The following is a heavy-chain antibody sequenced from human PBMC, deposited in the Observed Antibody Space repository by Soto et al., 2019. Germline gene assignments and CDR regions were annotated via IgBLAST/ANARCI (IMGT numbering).Heavy chain of an antibody. Sequence: QVQLVESGGGVVQPGRSLRLSCAASGFTFSSYAMHWVRQAPGKGLEWVAVISYDGSNKYYADSVKGRFTISRDNSKNTLYLQMNSLRAEDTAVYYCARDRDYVGSYLDYWGQGTLVTVSS. CDR3: ARDRDYVGSYLDY. CDR2: ISYDGSNK. V-gene: IGHV3-30-3*01. D-gene: IGHD4-17*01. J-gene: IGHJ4*02. CDR1: GFTFSSYA.